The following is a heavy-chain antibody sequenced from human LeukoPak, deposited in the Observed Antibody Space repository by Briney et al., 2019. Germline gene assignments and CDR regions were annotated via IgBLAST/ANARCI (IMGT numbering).Heavy chain of an antibody. CDR3: ARVTRYDNSRNNYYMDV. Sequence: PSETLSLTCTVSDGSISGAAYYWGRFRQPPGQRPEWIGNILYSGTVYYNPSLKSRVTISVDTSNNQFPLKQSSVTAADTAVYFCARVTRYDNSRNNYYMDVWGKGTTVTVSS. J-gene: IGHJ6*03. V-gene: IGHV4-39*06. D-gene: IGHD4-17*01. CDR1: DGSISGAAYY. CDR2: ILYSGTV.